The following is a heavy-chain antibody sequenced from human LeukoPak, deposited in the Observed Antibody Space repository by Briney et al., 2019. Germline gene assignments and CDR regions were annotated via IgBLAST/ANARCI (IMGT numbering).Heavy chain of an antibody. J-gene: IGHJ4*02. CDR2: IYYSGST. CDR3: ARRTGLTRTFDY. CDR1: GGSISSSGYC. D-gene: IGHD3/OR15-3a*01. V-gene: IGHV4-31*03. Sequence: SETLSLTCTVSGGSISSSGYCWSWIRQDPGKGLEWIGYIYYSGSTYYNPSLKSRVTISVDTSKNQFSLKLSSVTAADTAVYYCARRTGLTRTFDYWGQGTLVTVSS.